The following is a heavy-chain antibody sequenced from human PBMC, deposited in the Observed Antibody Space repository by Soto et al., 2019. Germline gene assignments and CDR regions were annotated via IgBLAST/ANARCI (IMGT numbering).Heavy chain of an antibody. CDR3: ARGTVGYSSSWYDSFRYYYGMDV. CDR2: ISAYNGNT. V-gene: IGHV1-18*01. D-gene: IGHD6-13*01. CDR1: GYTFTSYG. Sequence: QVKLVQSGAEVKKPGASVKVSCKASGYTFTSYGISWVRQAPGQGLEWMGWISAYNGNTNYAQKLQGRVTMTTDTSTSTAYMELRSLRSDDTAVYYCARGTVGYSSSWYDSFRYYYGMDVLGQGTTVTVSS. J-gene: IGHJ6*02.